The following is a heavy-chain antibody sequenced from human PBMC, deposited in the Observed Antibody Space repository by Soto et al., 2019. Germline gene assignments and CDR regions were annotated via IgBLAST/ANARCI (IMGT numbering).Heavy chain of an antibody. CDR2: IGTAGDT. V-gene: IGHV3-13*01. Sequence: EEQLVESGGNLVQPGGSLRLSCAASGFTFSSYDMHWVRQATGKGLEWVSAIGTAGDTYYSGSVKGRFTVSRENVKNSLYLQMNSLRAGETAVYYCARGGDCSKTSCYWARLYYGLDVWGQGTTVTVSS. D-gene: IGHD2-2*01. J-gene: IGHJ6*02. CDR3: ARGGDCSKTSCYWARLYYGLDV. CDR1: GFTFSSYD.